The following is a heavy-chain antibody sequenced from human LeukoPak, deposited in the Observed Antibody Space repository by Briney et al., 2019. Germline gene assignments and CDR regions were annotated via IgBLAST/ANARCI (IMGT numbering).Heavy chain of an antibody. CDR3: ARAPRYCSSTSCGLDV. CDR1: GYTFTGYY. J-gene: IGHJ6*04. D-gene: IGHD2-2*01. Sequence: ASVKVSCKASGYTFTGYYMHWVRRAPGQGLEWMGWINPNSGGTNYAQKFQGRVTMTRDTSISTAYMEPSRLRSDDTAVYYCARAPRYCSSTSCGLDVWGKGTTVTVSS. V-gene: IGHV1-2*02. CDR2: INPNSGGT.